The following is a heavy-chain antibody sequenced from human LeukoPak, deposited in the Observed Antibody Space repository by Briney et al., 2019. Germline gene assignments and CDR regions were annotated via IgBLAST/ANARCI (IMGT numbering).Heavy chain of an antibody. J-gene: IGHJ4*02. D-gene: IGHD6-13*01. CDR1: GFTFSSFA. Sequence: GGSLRLSCSASGFTFSSFAMHWVRQAPGKGLEYVSAINSNGDITDYADSVKGRFTISRDNSKNTLYLQRSSLRAEDTAIYYCVKSPHASSSYFDYWGQGTLVTVSS. CDR2: INSNGDIT. CDR3: VKSPHASSSYFDY. V-gene: IGHV3-64D*09.